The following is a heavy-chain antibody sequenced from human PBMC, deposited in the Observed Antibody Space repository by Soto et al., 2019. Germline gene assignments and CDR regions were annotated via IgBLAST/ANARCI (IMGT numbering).Heavy chain of an antibody. CDR1: GGSFSGYY. D-gene: IGHD3-10*01. Sequence: SETLSLTCAVYGGSFSGYYWSWIRQPPGKGLEWIGEINHSGSTNYNPSLKSRVTISVDTSKNQFSLELSSVTAADTAVYYCARGLRATMVRGVSNWFDPWGQGTLVTVSS. J-gene: IGHJ5*02. CDR2: INHSGST. V-gene: IGHV4-34*01. CDR3: ARGLRATMVRGVSNWFDP.